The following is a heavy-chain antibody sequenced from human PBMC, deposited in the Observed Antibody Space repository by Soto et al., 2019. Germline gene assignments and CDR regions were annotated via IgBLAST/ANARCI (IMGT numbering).Heavy chain of an antibody. D-gene: IGHD1-1*01. Sequence: QVQLQESGPGLVKPSETLSLTCTVSGGSLNTKRWSWIRQHPWKGLEWIGYIFNGGSTSYNPSLNNRVSRSVDMSTNQFSLRLSSGTAADTAMYYCTTGDDTSKVDLWGQGTLVTVSS. V-gene: IGHV4-31*02. J-gene: IGHJ5*02. CDR2: IFNGGST. CDR1: GGSLNTKR. CDR3: TTGDDTSKVDL.